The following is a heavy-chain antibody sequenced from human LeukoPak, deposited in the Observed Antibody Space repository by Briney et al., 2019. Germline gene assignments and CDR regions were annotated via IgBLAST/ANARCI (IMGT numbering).Heavy chain of an antibody. CDR3: ARVSTCSGGSCLGS. Sequence: GGSLRLSCAAYGFTFSTYAMDWVRQAPGKGLEWVSYITSSSSSIFYADSVRGRLTISRDNAKNSLYLQMNSLGVDDSAVYYCARVSTCSGGSCLGSWGQGTLVTVSS. CDR2: ITSSSSSI. D-gene: IGHD2-15*01. J-gene: IGHJ5*02. CDR1: GFTFSTYA. V-gene: IGHV3-48*04.